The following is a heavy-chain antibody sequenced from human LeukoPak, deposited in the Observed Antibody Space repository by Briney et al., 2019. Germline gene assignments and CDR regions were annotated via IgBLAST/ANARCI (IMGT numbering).Heavy chain of an antibody. V-gene: IGHV3-7*05. CDR1: GFTFSSYW. CDR3: ATLYRDY. CDR2: IKQDGTET. D-gene: IGHD5/OR15-5a*01. Sequence: GGSLRLSCEASGFTFSSYWMTWVRQAPGKGLEWVANIKQDGTETYYVDSVKGRFTISRGNAKTSVYLQMNSLRAEDTAVYYCATLYRDYWGQRTLVTVSS. J-gene: IGHJ4*02.